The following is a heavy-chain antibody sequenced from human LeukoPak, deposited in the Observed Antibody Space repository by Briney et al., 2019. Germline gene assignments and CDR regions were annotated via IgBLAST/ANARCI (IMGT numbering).Heavy chain of an antibody. CDR1: GYTFTSYD. V-gene: IGHV1-8*01. CDR3: ARAKARIAVAGLYYFDY. Sequence: ASVKVSCKASGYTFTSYDINWVRQATGQGLEWMGWMNPNSGNTGYAQKFQGRVTMTRNTSISTAYMELSSLRSEDTAVYYCARAKARIAVAGLYYFDYWGQGTLVTVSS. CDR2: MNPNSGNT. D-gene: IGHD6-19*01. J-gene: IGHJ4*02.